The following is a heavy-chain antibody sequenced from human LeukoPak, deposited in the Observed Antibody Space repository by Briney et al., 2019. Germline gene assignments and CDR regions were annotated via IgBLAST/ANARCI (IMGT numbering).Heavy chain of an antibody. Sequence: SETLSLTCGVSGGSITNTNYWTWVRQPPGKGLEWIGEVNRQCSTNYTPSLMGRVAIAVDTSDNHISRQLTSVTAADTAVYYCSREGGPYRPLDYSGQGTLVTVSS. CDR3: SREGGPYRPLDY. CDR1: GGSITNTNY. V-gene: IGHV4-4*02. CDR2: VNRQCST. J-gene: IGHJ4*02.